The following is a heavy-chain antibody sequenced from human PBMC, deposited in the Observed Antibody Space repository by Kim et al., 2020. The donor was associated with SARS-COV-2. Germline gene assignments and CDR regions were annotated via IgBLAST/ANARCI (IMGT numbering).Heavy chain of an antibody. Sequence: ADSVKGRFTISRDNAKNSLYLQMNSLRAEDTAVYYCARDRYYGSGSYFDYWGQGTLVTVSS. CDR3: ARDRYYGSGSYFDY. V-gene: IGHV3-21*01. J-gene: IGHJ4*02. D-gene: IGHD3-10*01.